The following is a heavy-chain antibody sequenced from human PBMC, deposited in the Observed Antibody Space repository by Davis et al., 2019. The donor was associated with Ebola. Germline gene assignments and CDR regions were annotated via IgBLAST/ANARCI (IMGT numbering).Heavy chain of an antibody. CDR3: ARRDGFDFDY. CDR2: ISGYNANT. V-gene: IGHV1-18*01. D-gene: IGHD5-24*01. CDR1: GYTFTSYV. J-gene: IGHJ4*02. Sequence: ASVKVSCKASGYTFTSYVISWVRQAPGQGLEWMGWISGYNANTNYAQKFQGRVTMTTDTSTSTAYMELRSLRSDDTAVYYCARRDGFDFDYWGRGTLVTVSS.